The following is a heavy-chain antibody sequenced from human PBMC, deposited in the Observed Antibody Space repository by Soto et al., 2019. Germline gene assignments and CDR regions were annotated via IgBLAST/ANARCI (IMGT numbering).Heavy chain of an antibody. CDR3: AINEFVRGVIEY. CDR2: MNPNSGNT. Sequence: QVQLVQSGAEVKKPGASVKVSCKASGYSFTSYDFNWVRRATGQGLEWMGWMNPNSGNTGYAQKFQGRVTMTRDTSIGTAYMELNSLTTEDTAVYYCAINEFVRGVIEYWGQGTLVTVSS. CDR1: GYSFTSYD. D-gene: IGHD3-10*02. J-gene: IGHJ4*02. V-gene: IGHV1-8*01.